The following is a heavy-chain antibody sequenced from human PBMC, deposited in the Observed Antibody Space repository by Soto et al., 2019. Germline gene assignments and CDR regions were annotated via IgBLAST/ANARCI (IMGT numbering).Heavy chain of an antibody. J-gene: IGHJ5*01. CDR3: ARGFPLWFDA. Sequence: ASVKVSCKASGYTFTNNVINWVRQAPGQGLEWMGWMNPNNGNTRYAQKFQGRVTMTRETSASTAYIELSSLRSEDTAVYYCARGFPLWFDAWGDGTLVTVSS. V-gene: IGHV1-8*01. CDR1: GYTFTNNV. CDR2: MNPNNGNT.